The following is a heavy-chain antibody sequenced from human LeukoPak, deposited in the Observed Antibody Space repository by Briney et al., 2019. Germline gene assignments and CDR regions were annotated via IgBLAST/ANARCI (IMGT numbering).Heavy chain of an antibody. J-gene: IGHJ5*02. CDR2: ITGSGGST. Sequence: PGGTLRLSCVGSGFTFSDYGMIWVRQAPGKGLEWVSGITGSGGSTYYADSVKGRFTISRDNAKNMLYLQINSLRVEDTAIYYCARGGKLEPTAMPTWGQGSLVVVSS. CDR1: GFTFSDYG. D-gene: IGHD2-2*01. CDR3: ARGGKLEPTAMPT. V-gene: IGHV3-23*01.